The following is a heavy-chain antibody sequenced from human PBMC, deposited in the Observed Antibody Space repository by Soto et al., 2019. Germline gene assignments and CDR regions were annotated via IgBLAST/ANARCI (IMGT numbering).Heavy chain of an antibody. Sequence: PSETLSLTCTVSGGSISSSSYYWGWIRQPPGKGLEWIGSIYYSGSTYYNPSLKSRVTISVDTSKNQFSLKLSSVTAADTAVYYCARLPYYDILTGDYFAYWGQGTLVTVSS. J-gene: IGHJ4*02. V-gene: IGHV4-39*01. CDR1: GGSISSSSYY. CDR2: IYYSGST. CDR3: ARLPYYDILTGDYFAY. D-gene: IGHD3-9*01.